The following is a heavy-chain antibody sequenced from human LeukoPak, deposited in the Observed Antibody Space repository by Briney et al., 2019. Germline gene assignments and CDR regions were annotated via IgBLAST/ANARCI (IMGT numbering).Heavy chain of an antibody. CDR3: ASARDIVVVPAYFDY. V-gene: IGHV3-23*01. CDR2: ISGSGGST. D-gene: IGHD2-2*01. Sequence: GGSLRLSCVASGFSFDDYGMTWVRQAPGKGLEWVSAISGSGGSTYYADSVKGRFAISRDNSKNTLYLQMNSLRAEDTAVYYCASARDIVVVPAYFDYWGQGTLVTVSS. J-gene: IGHJ4*02. CDR1: GFSFDDYG.